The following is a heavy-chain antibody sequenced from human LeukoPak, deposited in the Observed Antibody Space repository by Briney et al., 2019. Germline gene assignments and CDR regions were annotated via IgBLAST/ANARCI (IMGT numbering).Heavy chain of an antibody. Sequence: PGGSLRLSCAASGFTFSSYAMSWVRQAPGKGLEWVGRIKRKTAGGTTDYAAPVKGRFTISRDDSENTVFLQMNSLKTEDTAVYYCTADPPGGGNIIDYWGQGTLVTVSS. V-gene: IGHV3-15*01. D-gene: IGHD4-23*01. CDR1: GFTFSSYA. CDR3: TADPPGGGNIIDY. CDR2: IKRKTAGGTT. J-gene: IGHJ4*02.